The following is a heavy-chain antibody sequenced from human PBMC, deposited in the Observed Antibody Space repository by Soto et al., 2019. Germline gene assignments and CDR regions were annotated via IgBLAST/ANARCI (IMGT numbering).Heavy chain of an antibody. CDR1: GGSVSSGSYY. J-gene: IGHJ6*02. Sequence: QVQLQESGPGLVKRSETLSLTCTVSGGSVSSGSYYWSWIRQPPGKGLEWIGYIYYSGSTNYNPSLKSRVTIAEDTSKNQFSLKLSSVTAADTAVYYCARAPYGDYVQDYYYGMDVWGQGTTVTVSS. D-gene: IGHD4-17*01. CDR3: ARAPYGDYVQDYYYGMDV. CDR2: IYYSGST. V-gene: IGHV4-61*01.